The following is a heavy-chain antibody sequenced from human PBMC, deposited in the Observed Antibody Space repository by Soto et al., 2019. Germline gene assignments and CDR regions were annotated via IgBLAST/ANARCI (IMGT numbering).Heavy chain of an antibody. CDR3: ARHASSRTSKYDYYGVDV. CDR1: GYSFSTYW. Sequence: ESLKISCKASGYSFSTYWIGWVRQMPGKGLDWMGVIYPGDSDSRYNPSFRGHVTLSADKSSGTAYLQWSSLRASDSAIYYCARHASSRTSKYDYYGVDVWGPGTTVTVSS. D-gene: IGHD3-10*01. V-gene: IGHV5-51*01. J-gene: IGHJ6*02. CDR2: IYPGDSDS.